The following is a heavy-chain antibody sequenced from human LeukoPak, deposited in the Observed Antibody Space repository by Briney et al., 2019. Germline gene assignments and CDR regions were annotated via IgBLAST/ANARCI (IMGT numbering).Heavy chain of an antibody. J-gene: IGHJ5*02. D-gene: IGHD2-2*01. CDR1: GYTFTSYD. CDR3: AKGLGSSTSRTTGNWFDP. CDR2: MNPNSGNT. V-gene: IGHV1-8*01. Sequence: ASVKVSRKASGYTFTSYDINWVRQATGQGLEWMGWMNPNSGNTGYAQKFQGRVTMTRNTSISTAYMELSSLRSEDTAVYYCAKGLGSSTSRTTGNWFDPWGQGTLVTVSS.